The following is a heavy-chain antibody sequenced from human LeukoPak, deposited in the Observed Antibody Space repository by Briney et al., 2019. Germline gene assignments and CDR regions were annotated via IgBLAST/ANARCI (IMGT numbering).Heavy chain of an antibody. CDR3: ARVFRSGRYYFDY. CDR2: ISSSSSYI. J-gene: IGHJ4*02. D-gene: IGHD3-10*01. CDR1: GFTFSSYS. V-gene: IGHV3-21*01. Sequence: GGSLRLSCAASGFTFSSYSMNWVRQAPGKGLEWVSSISSSSSYIYYADSVKGRFTISRDNAKNSLYLQMNSLRAEDTAVYYCARVFRSGRYYFDYWGQGTLVTVSS.